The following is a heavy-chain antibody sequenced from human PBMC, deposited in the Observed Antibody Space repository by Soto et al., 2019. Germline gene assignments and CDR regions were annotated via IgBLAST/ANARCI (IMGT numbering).Heavy chain of an antibody. CDR2: IIPIFGTA. V-gene: IGHV1-69*06. Sequence: QVQLVQSGAEVKKPGSSVKVSCKASGGTFSSYAISWVRQAPGQGLEWMGGIIPIFGTANYAQKFQGRVTITADKSTSTAYMELSSLRSEDTAVYYCARDPTSGRKRSGWYGYWGQGTLVTVSS. CDR3: ARDPTSGRKRSGWYGY. CDR1: GGTFSSYA. J-gene: IGHJ4*02. D-gene: IGHD6-19*01.